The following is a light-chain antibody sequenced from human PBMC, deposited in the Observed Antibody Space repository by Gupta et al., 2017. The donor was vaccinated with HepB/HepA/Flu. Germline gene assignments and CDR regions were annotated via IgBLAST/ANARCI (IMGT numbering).Light chain of an antibody. CDR3: QQSYSTLTWT. J-gene: IGKJ1*01. CDR1: QSISSY. CDR2: AAS. Sequence: DLQMTQSPSSLSASVGDRVTIPCRASQSISSYLNWYQQKPGKAPKLLIYAASSLQSGGPSRFSGSGSGTDVTLTISSLQPEDFATYYCQQSYSTLTWTFGQGTKVEIK. V-gene: IGKV1-39*01.